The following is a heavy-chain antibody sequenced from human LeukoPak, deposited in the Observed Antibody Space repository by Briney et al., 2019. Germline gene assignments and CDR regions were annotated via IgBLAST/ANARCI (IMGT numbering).Heavy chain of an antibody. V-gene: IGHV1-69*13. CDR2: IIPIFGTA. CDR1: GGTFSSYA. Sequence: ASVKVSCKASGGTFSSYAISWVRQAPGQGLEWMGGIIPIFGTANYAQKFQGRVTITADESTSTAYMELSSLRSEDTAVYYCARVVRYFDDYYYMGVWGKGTTVTVSS. CDR3: ARVVRYFDDYYYMGV. D-gene: IGHD3-9*01. J-gene: IGHJ6*03.